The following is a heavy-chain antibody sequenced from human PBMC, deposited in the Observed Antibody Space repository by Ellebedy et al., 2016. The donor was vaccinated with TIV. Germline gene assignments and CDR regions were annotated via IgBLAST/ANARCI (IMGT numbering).Heavy chain of an antibody. CDR1: GGSVSSGSYY. V-gene: IGHV4-61*01. Sequence: SETLSLTXTVSGGSVSSGSYYWSWIRQPPGKGLEWIGYIYYSGSTNYNPSLKSRVTISVDTSKNQFSLKLSSVTAADTAVYYCARATVTTKPFDYWGQGTLVTVSS. D-gene: IGHD4-17*01. CDR2: IYYSGST. CDR3: ARATVTTKPFDY. J-gene: IGHJ4*02.